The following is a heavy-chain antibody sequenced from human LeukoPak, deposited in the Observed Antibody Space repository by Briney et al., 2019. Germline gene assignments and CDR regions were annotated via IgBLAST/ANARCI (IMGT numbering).Heavy chain of an antibody. V-gene: IGHV6-1*01. D-gene: IGHD3-22*01. CDR3: ARVGSSGPQVPDDAFDI. CDR1: GDSVSSNSAA. J-gene: IGHJ3*02. Sequence: SQTLSLTCAISGDSVSSNSAAWNWIRQSPSRGLEWRGRTYYRSKWYNDYAVSVKSRITINPDTPKNPFSLQLHSVTTEDTAVYYCARVGSSGPQVPDDAFDIWGQGTMVTVSS. CDR2: TYYRSKWYN.